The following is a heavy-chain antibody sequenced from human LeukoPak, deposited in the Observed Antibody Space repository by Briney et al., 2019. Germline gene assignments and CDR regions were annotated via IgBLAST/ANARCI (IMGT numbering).Heavy chain of an antibody. CDR3: AKGQYYYYYMDV. CDR2: INPNSGGT. J-gene: IGHJ6*03. Sequence: ASVKVSCKASGYTFTSYYMHWVRQAPGQGLEWMGWINPNSGGTNYAQRFQGRVTMTRDTSISTAYMELSRLRSDDTAVYYCAKGQYYYYYMDVWGKGTTVTISS. V-gene: IGHV1-2*02. CDR1: GYTFTSYY.